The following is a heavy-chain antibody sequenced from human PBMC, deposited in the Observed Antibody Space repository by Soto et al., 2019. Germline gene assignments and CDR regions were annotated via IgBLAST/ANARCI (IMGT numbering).Heavy chain of an antibody. J-gene: IGHJ4*02. CDR2: ISSSGGST. CDR1: GFTFSSYA. CDR3: AKAQWLVRIDYFDF. D-gene: IGHD6-19*01. V-gene: IGHV3-23*01. Sequence: PGGSLRLSCAASGFTFSSYAMSWVRQAPGKGLEWVSAISSSGGSTYYADSVKGRFTISRDTSKNTLYLQMNSLRAEDTAVYYCAKAQWLVRIDYFDFWGQGTLVTVSS.